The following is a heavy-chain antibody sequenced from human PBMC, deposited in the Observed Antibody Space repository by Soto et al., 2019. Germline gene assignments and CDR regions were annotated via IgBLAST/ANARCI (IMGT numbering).Heavy chain of an antibody. J-gene: IGHJ1*01. CDR3: ARSLEVAAAGPPEYFQH. CDR2: ISAYNGNT. V-gene: IGHV1-18*01. CDR1: GYTFTSYG. D-gene: IGHD6-13*01. Sequence: QVQLVQSGAEVKKPGASVKVSCKASGYTFTSYGISWVRQAPGQELEWMGWISAYNGNTNYAQKLQGRVTMTTDTSTSTAYMELRSLRTDDTAVYYCARSLEVAAAGPPEYFQHWGQGTLVTVSS.